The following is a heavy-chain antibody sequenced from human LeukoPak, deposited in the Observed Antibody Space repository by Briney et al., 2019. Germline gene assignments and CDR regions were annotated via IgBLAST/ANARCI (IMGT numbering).Heavy chain of an antibody. CDR1: GFTFSTYW. Sequence: GGSLRLSCAASGFTFSTYWMNWVRQAPGKGLEWVANIKQDGSEKYYADSVKGRFVVSRDNAKNSLYLQMNSLGAEDTAVYYCAKDWIAVAGTTYFDSWGQGTPVTVSS. D-gene: IGHD6-19*01. CDR3: AKDWIAVAGTTYFDS. V-gene: IGHV3-7*01. CDR2: IKQDGSEK. J-gene: IGHJ4*02.